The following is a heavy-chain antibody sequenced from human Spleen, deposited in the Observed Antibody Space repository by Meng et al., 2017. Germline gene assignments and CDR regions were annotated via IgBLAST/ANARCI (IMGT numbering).Heavy chain of an antibody. CDR2: INHRGNT. V-gene: IGHV4-34*01. Sequence: QMQLKLWGAGLLKPSETLSLTCDVYGGSFSGYYWTWIRQSPGRGLEWVGEINHRGNTNYNSFLESRVTISVDTSQNSLSLKLSSVTAADPAVYYCARGPTTVAHDFDYWGQGTLVTVSS. CDR3: ARGPTTVAHDFDY. CDR1: GGSFSGYY. D-gene: IGHD4-11*01. J-gene: IGHJ4*02.